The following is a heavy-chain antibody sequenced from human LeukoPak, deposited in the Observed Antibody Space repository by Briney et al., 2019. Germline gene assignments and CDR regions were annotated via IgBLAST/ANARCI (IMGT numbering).Heavy chain of an antibody. Sequence: SETLSLTCTVSGGSISSYYWSWIRQPAGKGLEWIGRISISGSTNYNPSLKSRVTISVDTSKNQFSLKLTSVTAADTAVYFCARGEDFERYYLAYWGQGTLVTVSS. D-gene: IGHD3-9*01. CDR1: GGSISSYY. CDR3: ARGEDFERYYLAY. CDR2: ISISGST. V-gene: IGHV4-4*07. J-gene: IGHJ4*02.